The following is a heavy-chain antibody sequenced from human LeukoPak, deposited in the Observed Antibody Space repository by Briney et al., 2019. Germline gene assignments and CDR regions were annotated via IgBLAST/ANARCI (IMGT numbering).Heavy chain of an antibody. CDR3: ARAGAVVDNWFDP. CDR2: INPNSGGT. CDR1: GYTFTGYY. J-gene: IGHJ5*02. D-gene: IGHD2-15*01. Sequence: ASVKISCKASGYTFTGYYMHWVRQAPGQGLEWMGWINPNSGGTNYAQKFQGRVTMTRDTSISTAYMELSRLRSDDTAVYYCARAGAVVDNWFDPWGQGTLVTVSS. V-gene: IGHV1-2*02.